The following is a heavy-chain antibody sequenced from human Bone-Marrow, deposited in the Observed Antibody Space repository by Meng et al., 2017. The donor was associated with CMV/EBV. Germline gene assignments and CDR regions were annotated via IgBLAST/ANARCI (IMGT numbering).Heavy chain of an antibody. V-gene: IGHV1-2*02. D-gene: IGHD2-21*02. CDR1: GYTFTGYD. Sequence: ASVKVSCKASGYTFTGYDMHWVRQAPGQGLEWMGWINPNSGGTNYAQKFQGRVTMTRDTSISTAYMELSRLRSDDTAVYYCARNPREVTAFDIWGQGTMVTVSS. CDR3: ARNPREVTAFDI. CDR2: INPNSGGT. J-gene: IGHJ3*02.